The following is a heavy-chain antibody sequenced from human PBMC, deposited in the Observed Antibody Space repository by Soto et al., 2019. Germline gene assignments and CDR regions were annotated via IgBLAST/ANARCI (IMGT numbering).Heavy chain of an antibody. CDR1: GFTFSSYA. V-gene: IGHV3-23*01. D-gene: IGHD6-19*01. Sequence: EVQLLESGGGLVQPGGSLRLSCAASGFTFSSYAMSWVRQAPGKGLEWVSAISGSGGSTYYADSVKGRFTNSRDHSKNTLYLQMNSLRAEDTAVYYCAKAYYLYSSGWSFDYWGQGTLVTVSS. CDR2: ISGSGGST. CDR3: AKAYYLYSSGWSFDY. J-gene: IGHJ4*02.